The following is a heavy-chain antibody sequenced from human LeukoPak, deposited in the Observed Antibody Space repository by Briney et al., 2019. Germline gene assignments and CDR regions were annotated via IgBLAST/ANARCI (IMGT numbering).Heavy chain of an antibody. Sequence: TGGSLRLSCAASGFTFSSYGMHWVRQAPGKGLEWVAFIRYDGSNKYYADSVKGRFTISRDNSKNTLYLQMNSLRAEDTAVYYCAKDYGDYPGVFDYWGQGTLVTVSS. CDR2: IRYDGSNK. J-gene: IGHJ4*02. V-gene: IGHV3-30*02. CDR3: AKDYGDYPGVFDY. CDR1: GFTFSSYG. D-gene: IGHD4-17*01.